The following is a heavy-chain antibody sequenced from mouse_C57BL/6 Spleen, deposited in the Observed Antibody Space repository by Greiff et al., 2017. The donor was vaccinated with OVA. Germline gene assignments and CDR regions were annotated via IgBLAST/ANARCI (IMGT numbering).Heavy chain of an antibody. CDR3: ARDYKGFDY. CDR1: GYTFTSYW. CDR2: IYPGSGST. V-gene: IGHV1-55*01. Sequence: QVQLKQSGAELVKPGASVKMSCKASGYTFTSYWITWVKQRPGQGLEWIGDIYPGSGSTNYNEKFKSKATLTVDTSSSTAYMQLSSLTSEDSAVYYCARDYKGFDYWGQGTTLTVSS. J-gene: IGHJ2*01. D-gene: IGHD2-12*01.